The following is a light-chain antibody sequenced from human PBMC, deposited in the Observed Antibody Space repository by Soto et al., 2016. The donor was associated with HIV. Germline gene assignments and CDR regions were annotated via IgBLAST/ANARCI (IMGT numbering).Light chain of an antibody. CDR3: QQYKSYS. CDR2: KAS. V-gene: IGKV1-5*03. Sequence: DIQMTQSPSTLSASVGDRVTITCRASQSLSSWLAWYQQKPGKAPKLLIYKASSLESGVPSRFSGSGSGTEFTLTISSLQPDDFATYYCQQYKSYSFGQGTTVEIK. CDR1: QSLSSW. J-gene: IGKJ1*01.